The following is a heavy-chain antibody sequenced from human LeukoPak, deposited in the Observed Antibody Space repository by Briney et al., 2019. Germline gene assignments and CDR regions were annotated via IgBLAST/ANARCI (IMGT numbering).Heavy chain of an antibody. V-gene: IGHV3-48*03. CDR1: GFTFSSYE. CDR3: AKDAREWLVLGAFHI. CDR2: ISSSGSTI. J-gene: IGHJ3*02. D-gene: IGHD6-19*01. Sequence: GGSLRLSCAASGFTFSSYEMNWVRQAPGKGLEWVSYISSSGSTIYYADSVKGRFTISRDNAKNSLYLQMNSLRAEDTAVYYCAKDAREWLVLGAFHIWGQGTMVTVSS.